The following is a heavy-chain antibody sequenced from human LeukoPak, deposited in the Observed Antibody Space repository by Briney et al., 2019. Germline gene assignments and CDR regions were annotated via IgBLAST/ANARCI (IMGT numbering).Heavy chain of an antibody. CDR2: IKQDGSLE. J-gene: IGHJ4*02. Sequence: GGSLRLSCVASGFTFENYWMHWVRQAPGKGPEWVANIKQDGSLEHYMDSVKGRFTISRDDAKNSLILQMDSLRAEDTAVYYCARWTGVIDSWGQGTLVTVSS. V-gene: IGHV3-7*01. CDR1: GFTFENYW. CDR3: ARWTGVIDS. D-gene: IGHD2-21*01.